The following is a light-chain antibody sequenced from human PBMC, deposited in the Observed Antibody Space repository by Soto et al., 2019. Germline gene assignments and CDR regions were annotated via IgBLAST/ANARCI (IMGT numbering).Light chain of an antibody. CDR1: SSNIAAGYD. J-gene: IGLJ3*02. V-gene: IGLV1-40*01. Sequence: QSVLTQPPSVSGAPGQRVTISCTGSSSNIAAGYDVHWYQQLPGTAPKLLIYANINRPSGVPDRFSASKSGASASLVITGLQAEDEADYYCQSHDNSLSGWVFGGGTKLTVL. CDR3: QSHDNSLSGWV. CDR2: ANI.